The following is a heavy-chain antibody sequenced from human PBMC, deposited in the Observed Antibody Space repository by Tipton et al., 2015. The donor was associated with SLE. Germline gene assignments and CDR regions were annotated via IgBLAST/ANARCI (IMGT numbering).Heavy chain of an antibody. J-gene: IGHJ4*02. Sequence: TLSLTCTVSGDSLSGGYQYWSWIRKHPGKGLEWIGYIYYSGSTFYNPSLRGRVTISIDKSRNQFSLKLNSVTVADTAVYFCARGQVTYKYWGQGTLVTVSS. CDR3: ARGQVTYKY. CDR2: IYYSGST. CDR1: GDSLSGGYQY. D-gene: IGHD1-14*01. V-gene: IGHV4-31*03.